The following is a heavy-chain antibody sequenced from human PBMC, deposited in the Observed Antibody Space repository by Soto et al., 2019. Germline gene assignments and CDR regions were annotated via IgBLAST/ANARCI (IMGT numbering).Heavy chain of an antibody. CDR3: EKSSQTILKKIFGVVTGYFDY. J-gene: IGHJ4*03. D-gene: IGHD3-3*01. Sequence: GGSLRLSCAASGFTFSSDAMSWVRQAPGKGLEWVSAISGSGGSTYYADSVKGRFTISRDNSKNTLYLQMNSLRAEDTAVYYCEKSSQTILKKIFGVVTGYFDYWGQGNLVNVS. CDR1: GFTFSSDA. CDR2: ISGSGGST. V-gene: IGHV3-23*01.